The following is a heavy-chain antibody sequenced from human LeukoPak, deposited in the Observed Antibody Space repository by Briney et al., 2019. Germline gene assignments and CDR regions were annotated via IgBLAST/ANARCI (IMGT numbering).Heavy chain of an antibody. J-gene: IGHJ4*02. Sequence: GGSLRLLCGAFGFTFSSYSVNWVRQASGKGLEWVSSISRSSSYKYYADSVKGRFTISRDNAKNSLYLQMNSRRAEDTAVYYCARVRRLQGNRVDYWGQGTLVTVSS. CDR2: ISRSSSYK. D-gene: IGHD4-11*01. CDR1: GFTFSSYS. V-gene: IGHV3-21*01. CDR3: ARVRRLQGNRVDY.